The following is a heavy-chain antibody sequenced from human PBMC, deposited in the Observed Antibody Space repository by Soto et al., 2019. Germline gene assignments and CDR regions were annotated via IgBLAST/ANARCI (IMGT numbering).Heavy chain of an antibody. V-gene: IGHV1-18*01. Sequence: ASVKVSCKATGYTFTSYGISWVRQAPGQGLEWMGWISTYNGNTNYAQKVQGRVTMTTDTSTSTAYMELRSLRSDDTAVYYCARGIAVAGQSNYYYYGMDVWGQGTTVTVSS. CDR2: ISTYNGNT. CDR1: GYTFTSYG. J-gene: IGHJ6*02. CDR3: ARGIAVAGQSNYYYYGMDV. D-gene: IGHD6-19*01.